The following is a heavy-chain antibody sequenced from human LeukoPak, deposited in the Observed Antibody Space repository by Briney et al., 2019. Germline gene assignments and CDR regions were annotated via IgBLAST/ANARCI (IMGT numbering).Heavy chain of an antibody. CDR1: GFTFSSHG. D-gene: IGHD3-22*01. CDR3: AKDVDSSGYSYYFDY. CDR2: ISPSGGIT. V-gene: IGHV3-23*01. J-gene: IGHJ4*02. Sequence: PGGTLRLSCGASGFTFSSHGMNWVRQAPGKGLEWVSGISPSGGITYYTDSVKGRFTISRDNSKNTVSLQMNSLRAEDTAVYYCAKDVDSSGYSYYFDYWGQGTLVTVSS.